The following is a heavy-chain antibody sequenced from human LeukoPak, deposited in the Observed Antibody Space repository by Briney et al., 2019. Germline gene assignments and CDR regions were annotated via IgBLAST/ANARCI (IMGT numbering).Heavy chain of an antibody. J-gene: IGHJ6*02. V-gene: IGHV4-34*01. CDR3: ARGTRVRFLEWLSIYYYYGVDV. D-gene: IGHD3-3*01. CDR2: INHSGST. Sequence: PSETQSLTCAVYGGSFSGYYWSWIRQPPGKGLEWIGEINHSGSTNYNPSLKSRVTISVDTSKNQFSLKLSSVTAADTAVYYCARGTRVRFLEWLSIYYYYGVDVWGQGTTVTVSS. CDR1: GGSFSGYY.